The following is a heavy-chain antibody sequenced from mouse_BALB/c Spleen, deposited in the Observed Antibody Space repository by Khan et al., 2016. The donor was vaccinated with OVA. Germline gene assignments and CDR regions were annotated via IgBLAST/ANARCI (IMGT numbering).Heavy chain of an antibody. D-gene: IGHD3-1*01. CDR1: GYTFTNYW. Sequence: QVQLKQSGAELVRPGTSVKMSCKAAGYTFTNYWIGWVKQRPGHGLEWIGDTYPGGGYTNYNEKFKGKATLTADTSSSTAYMQLSGLTSEDSDIYYCARRGAARATLDYFDYWGQGTTLTVSS. V-gene: IGHV1-63*02. CDR2: TYPGGGYT. J-gene: IGHJ2*01. CDR3: ARRGAARATLDYFDY.